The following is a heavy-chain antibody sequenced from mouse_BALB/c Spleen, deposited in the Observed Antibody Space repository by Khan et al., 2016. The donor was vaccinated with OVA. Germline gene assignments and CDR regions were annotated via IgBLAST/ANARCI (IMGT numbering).Heavy chain of an antibody. CDR3: TRSGYCSFAY. V-gene: IGHV1S81*02. CDR1: GYTFTSYY. CDR2: INPNNGGT. J-gene: IGHJ3*01. D-gene: IGHD3-2*02. Sequence: QVQLKQSGAELVKPGASVKLSCKASGYTFTSYYMYWVKQRPGQGLEWIGEINPNNGGTNFNEKFKSKATLTVDKSSSTAYMQLSSLTSEYSAVYYCTRSGYCSFAYWGQGTLVTVSA.